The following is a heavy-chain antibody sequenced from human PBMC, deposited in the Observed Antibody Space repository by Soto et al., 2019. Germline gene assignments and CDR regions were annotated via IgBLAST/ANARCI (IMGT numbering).Heavy chain of an antibody. Sequence: EVQLVESGGGLVQPGGSLRLSCAASGFTFSSYWMGWVRQAPGKGLEWVANIQQDGSERHYGGSVKGRFTISRDNAKNSLYLQMNSLRAEDPAVYYCVESGGAADYWGQGTLVTVSS. CDR2: IQQDGSER. V-gene: IGHV3-7*03. CDR1: GFTFSSYW. D-gene: IGHD2-8*02. CDR3: VESGGAADY. J-gene: IGHJ4*02.